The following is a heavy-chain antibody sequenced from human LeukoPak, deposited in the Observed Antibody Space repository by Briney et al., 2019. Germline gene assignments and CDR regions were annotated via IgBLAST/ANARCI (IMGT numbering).Heavy chain of an antibody. CDR2: IIPIFGTA. Sequence: ASVKVSCKASGGTSSNYGFNWLRQAPGQGLEWMGGIIPIFGTANYAQKFQGRVTITADESTSTAYMELSSLRSEDTAVYYCARRCSSTSCYGERYNWFDPWGQGTLVTVSS. V-gene: IGHV1-69*13. D-gene: IGHD2-2*01. CDR1: GGTSSNYG. CDR3: ARRCSSTSCYGERYNWFDP. J-gene: IGHJ5*02.